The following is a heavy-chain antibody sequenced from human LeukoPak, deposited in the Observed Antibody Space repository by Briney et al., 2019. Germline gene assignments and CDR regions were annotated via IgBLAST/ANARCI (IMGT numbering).Heavy chain of an antibody. CDR1: GYTFTSYD. J-gene: IGHJ5*02. D-gene: IGHD4-23*01. CDR2: ISAYNGNT. CDR3: ARYYGGNNGILNWFDP. Sequence: ASVKVSCKASGYTFTSYDISWVRQAPGQGLEWMGWISAYNGNTNYAQKLQGRVTMTTDTSTSTAYMELRRLRSDDTAVYYCARYYGGNNGILNWFDPWGQGTLVTVSS. V-gene: IGHV1-18*01.